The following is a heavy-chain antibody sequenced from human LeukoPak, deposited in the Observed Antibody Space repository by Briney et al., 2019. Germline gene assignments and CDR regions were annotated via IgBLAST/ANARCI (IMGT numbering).Heavy chain of an antibody. V-gene: IGHV1-69*04. J-gene: IGHJ3*02. D-gene: IGHD1-26*01. CDR3: AREVVGATHYYAFDI. CDR2: IIPILGIA. Sequence: SVKVSCKASGGTFSSYAISWVRQAPGQGLEWMGRIIPILGIANYAQKFQGRVTITADKSTSTAYMELSSLRSEDTAVYYCAREVVGATHYYAFDIWGQGTMVTVSS. CDR1: GGTFSSYA.